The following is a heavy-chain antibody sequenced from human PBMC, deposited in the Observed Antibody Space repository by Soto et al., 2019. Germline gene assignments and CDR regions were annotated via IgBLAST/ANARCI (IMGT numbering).Heavy chain of an antibody. Sequence: SGTLSLTCTVSGGSISSYYWSWIRQPPGKGLEWIGYIYYSGSTNYNPSLKSRVTISVDTSKNQFSLKLSSVTAADTAVYYCARVNGGYDNGAYYYFYMDVWGKGTTVTVSS. CDR1: GGSISSYY. CDR2: IYYSGST. J-gene: IGHJ6*03. CDR3: ARVNGGYDNGAYYYFYMDV. D-gene: IGHD5-12*01. V-gene: IGHV4-59*01.